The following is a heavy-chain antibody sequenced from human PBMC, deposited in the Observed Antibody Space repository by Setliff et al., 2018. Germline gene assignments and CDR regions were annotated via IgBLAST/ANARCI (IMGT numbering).Heavy chain of an antibody. Sequence: SETLSLTCSVSGVSVSGYFWSWIRQPPGKPLEWIGYISYSGSTNYNPSLKTRVSISEDTSRNQISLRLLSVSAADTAVYFCARQRRWFGPQPIDYWGQGTLVTVSS. CDR2: ISYSGST. D-gene: IGHD3-10*01. J-gene: IGHJ4*02. CDR3: ARQRRWFGPQPIDY. V-gene: IGHV4-59*08. CDR1: GVSVSGYF.